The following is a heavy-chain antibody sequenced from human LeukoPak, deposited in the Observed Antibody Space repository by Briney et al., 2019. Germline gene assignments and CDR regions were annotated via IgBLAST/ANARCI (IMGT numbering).Heavy chain of an antibody. Sequence: GASVKVSCKASGYTFTNYDIHWVRQATGQGLEWMGWTNPKSGDTGYAQKFQGRVTMTRNTLMTTAYMELSSLKSEDTAVYFCGRVVRGVEDWYFDLWGRGTLVTVSS. CDR3: GRVVRGVEDWYFDL. CDR1: GYTFTNYD. CDR2: TNPKSGDT. J-gene: IGHJ2*01. V-gene: IGHV1-8*01. D-gene: IGHD3-10*01.